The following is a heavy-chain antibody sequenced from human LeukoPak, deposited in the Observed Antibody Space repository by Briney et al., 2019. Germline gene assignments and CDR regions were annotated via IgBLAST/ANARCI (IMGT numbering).Heavy chain of an antibody. J-gene: IGHJ4*02. V-gene: IGHV1-69*05. CDR2: IIPIFGTA. CDR1: GGTFISYA. D-gene: IGHD6-19*01. CDR3: ARSQMWLGDNFDY. Sequence: ASVKVSCKASGGTFISYAISWVRQAPGQGLEWMGRIIPIFGTANYAQKFQGRVTITTDESTSTAYMELSSLRSEDTAVYYCARSQMWLGDNFDYWGQGTLATVSS.